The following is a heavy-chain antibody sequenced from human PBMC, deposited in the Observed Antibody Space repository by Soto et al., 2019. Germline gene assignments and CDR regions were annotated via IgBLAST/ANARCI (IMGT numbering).Heavy chain of an antibody. V-gene: IGHV1-8*01. CDR1: GYSFTSLD. Sequence: QVQLVQSGAEVREPGASVKVSCKASGYSFTSLDINWVRQTAGQGLEWMGWMQPSTGRTGYAQKFQGRVTMTRDTSITTAYMELTTLTSDDTAFYYCARGVSVGVDYWGQGTLVTVSS. CDR2: MQPSTGRT. D-gene: IGHD1-26*01. CDR3: ARGVSVGVDY. J-gene: IGHJ4*02.